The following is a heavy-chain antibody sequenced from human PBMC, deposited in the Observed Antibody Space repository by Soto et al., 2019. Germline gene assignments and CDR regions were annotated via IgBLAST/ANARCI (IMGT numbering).Heavy chain of an antibody. CDR1: GFTFSSYA. CDR2: ISGSGGST. V-gene: IGHV3-23*01. J-gene: IGHJ4*02. CDR3: ALWFQISVAWQTRYYFDY. Sequence: GGSLRLSCAASGFTFSSYAMSWVRQAPGKGLEWVSAISGSGGSTYYADSVKGRFTISRDNSKNTLYLQMNSLRAEDTAVYYCALWFQISVAWQTRYYFDYWGQGTLVTVSS. D-gene: IGHD3-10*01.